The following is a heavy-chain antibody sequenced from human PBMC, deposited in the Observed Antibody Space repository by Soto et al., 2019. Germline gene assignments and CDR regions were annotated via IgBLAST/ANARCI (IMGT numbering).Heavy chain of an antibody. CDR2: ISGSGGST. Sequence: LSLTCAASGFTFSSYAMSWVRQAPGKGLEWVSAISGSGGSTYYADSVKGRFTISRDNSKNTLYLQMNSLRAEDTAVYYCAKDRGFWSGYHDYWGQGTLVTVSS. D-gene: IGHD3-3*01. CDR3: AKDRGFWSGYHDY. J-gene: IGHJ4*02. V-gene: IGHV3-23*01. CDR1: GFTFSSYA.